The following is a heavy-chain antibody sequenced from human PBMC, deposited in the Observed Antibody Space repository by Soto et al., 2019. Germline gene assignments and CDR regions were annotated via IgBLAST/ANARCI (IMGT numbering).Heavy chain of an antibody. CDR3: ARGPRYCSGGSCSPLDPTDY. D-gene: IGHD2-15*01. Sequence: EVQLVESGGGLVQPGGSLRLSCAASKFTVSTNYMTWVRQAPGRGLEWVSVIYSGGNTYYADSVKCRFNISRHISKNTLYLQMNSLRVEDTAVYYCARGPRYCSGGSCSPLDPTDYWGQGTLVTVSS. J-gene: IGHJ4*02. CDR1: KFTVSTNY. CDR2: IYSGGNT. V-gene: IGHV3-53*04.